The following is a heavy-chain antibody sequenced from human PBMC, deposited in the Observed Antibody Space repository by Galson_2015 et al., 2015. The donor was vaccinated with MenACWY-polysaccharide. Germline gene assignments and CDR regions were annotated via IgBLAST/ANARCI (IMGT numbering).Heavy chain of an antibody. CDR3: AKGPIVTFERPYFDY. J-gene: IGHJ4*02. CDR1: GFTFSSYG. V-gene: IGHV3-30*02. Sequence: SLRLSCAASGFTFSSYGMHWVRQAPGKGLEWVAFIRYDGSNKYYADSVKGRFTISRDNSKNTLYLQMNSLRAEDTAVYYCAKGPIVTFERPYFDYCGQGTLVTVSS. D-gene: IGHD1-26*01. CDR2: IRYDGSNK.